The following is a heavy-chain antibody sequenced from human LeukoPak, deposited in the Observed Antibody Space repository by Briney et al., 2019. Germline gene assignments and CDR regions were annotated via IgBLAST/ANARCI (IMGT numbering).Heavy chain of an antibody. CDR1: GFTFSSYG. CDR2: IWYDGSNK. V-gene: IGHV3-33*01. CDR3: ARDRNVHARSTYYFDY. Sequence: PGGSLRLSCAASGFTFSSYGMHWVRQAPGKGLEWVAVIWYDGSNKYYADSVKGRFTISRDNSKNTLYLQMNSLRAEDTAVYYCARDRNVHARSTYYFDYWGQGTLVTVSS. D-gene: IGHD3-10*02. J-gene: IGHJ4*02.